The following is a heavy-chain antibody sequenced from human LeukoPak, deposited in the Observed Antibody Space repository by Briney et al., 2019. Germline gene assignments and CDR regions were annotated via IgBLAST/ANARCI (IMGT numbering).Heavy chain of an antibody. CDR1: GFTFSSYS. CDR2: ISSSSSTR. J-gene: IGHJ4*02. CDR3: ALLGSKLLWRIDY. D-gene: IGHD3-10*01. Sequence: PGGSLRLSCAASGFTFSSYSMNWVRQAPGKGLEWVSHISSSSSTRYYADSVKGRFTLSRDNAKNSLYLQMNSLRGEDTAIYYCALLGSKLLWRIDYWGQGTLVTVSS. V-gene: IGHV3-48*01.